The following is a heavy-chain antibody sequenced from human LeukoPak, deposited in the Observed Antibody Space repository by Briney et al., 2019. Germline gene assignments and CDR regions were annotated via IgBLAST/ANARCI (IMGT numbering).Heavy chain of an antibody. Sequence: GGSLRLSCTASGFTFGDYAMSWVRQAPGKGLEWVGFIRSKAYGGTTEYAASVKGRFTISRDDSKSIAYLQMNSLKTEDTAVYYCTRDPGGDYYYYYYMDVWGKGTTVTVSS. CDR1: GFTFGDYA. CDR3: TRDPGGDYYYYYYMDV. D-gene: IGHD3-16*01. J-gene: IGHJ6*03. CDR2: IRSKAYGGTT. V-gene: IGHV3-49*04.